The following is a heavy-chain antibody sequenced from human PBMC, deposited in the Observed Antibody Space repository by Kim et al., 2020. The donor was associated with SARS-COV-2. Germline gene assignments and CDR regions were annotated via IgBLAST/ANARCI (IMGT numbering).Heavy chain of an antibody. CDR2: ISSSGSTI. V-gene: IGHV3-11*01. CDR1: GFTFSDYY. Sequence: GGSLRLSCAASGFTFSDYYMSWIRQAPGKGLEWVSYISSSGSTIYYADSVKGRFTISRDNAKNSLYLQMNSLRAEDTAVYYCARENAHITIFGVVTRIGRDVWGQGTTVTVSS. CDR3: ARENAHITIFGVVTRIGRDV. D-gene: IGHD3-3*01. J-gene: IGHJ6*02.